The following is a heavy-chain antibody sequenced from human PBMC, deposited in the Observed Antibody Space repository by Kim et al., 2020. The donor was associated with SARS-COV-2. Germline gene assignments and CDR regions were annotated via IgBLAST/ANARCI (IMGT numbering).Heavy chain of an antibody. Sequence: SETLSLTCAVYGGSFSGYYWSWIRQPPGKGLEWIGEINHSGSTNYNPSPKSRVTITVDTSKNQFPLKLSSVTAADTAVYYCAGAPGSSGWYNGNYFYYLGEGALLTLSP. CDR3: AGAPGSSGWYNGNYFYY. CDR1: GGSFSGYY. D-gene: IGHD6-19*01. CDR2: INHSGST. J-gene: IGHJ4*02. V-gene: IGHV4-34*01.